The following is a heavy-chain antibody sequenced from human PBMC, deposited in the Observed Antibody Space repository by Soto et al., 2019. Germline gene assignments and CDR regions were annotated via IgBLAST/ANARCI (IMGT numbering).Heavy chain of an antibody. CDR2: IYYSGST. V-gene: IGHV4-61*01. CDR1: GGSVSSGSYY. J-gene: IGHJ4*02. D-gene: IGHD3-22*01. Sequence: PSETLSLRWTVAGGSVSSGSYYWSWIRQPPGKGLEWIGYIYYSGSTNYNPSLKSRVTISVDTSKNQFSLKLSSVTAADTAVYYCAREGPRKYYYDSSGYYRSYFDYWGQGTLVTVSS. CDR3: AREGPRKYYYDSSGYYRSYFDY.